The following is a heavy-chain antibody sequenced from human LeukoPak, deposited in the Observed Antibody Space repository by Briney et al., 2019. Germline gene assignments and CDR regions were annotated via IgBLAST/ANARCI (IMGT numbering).Heavy chain of an antibody. V-gene: IGHV3-48*03. Sequence: GSLRLSCAASGFTFSSYEMNWVRQAPGKGLEWVSYISSSGSTIYYADSVKGRFTISRDNAKNSLYLQMNSLRAEDTAVYYCARVTYCTNGVCYPPWFDPWGQGTLVTVSS. D-gene: IGHD2-8*01. J-gene: IGHJ5*02. CDR1: GFTFSSYE. CDR2: ISSSGSTI. CDR3: ARVTYCTNGVCYPPWFDP.